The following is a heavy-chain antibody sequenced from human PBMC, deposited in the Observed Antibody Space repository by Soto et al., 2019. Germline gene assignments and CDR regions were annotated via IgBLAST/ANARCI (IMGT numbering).Heavy chain of an antibody. V-gene: IGHV3-7*01. D-gene: IGHD2-2*02. CDR3: ASSLFSYNYYYYMDV. CDR2: IKQDGSEK. Sequence: GGSLRLSCAASGFTFSSYWMSWVRQAPGKGLEWVANIKQDGSEKYYVDSVKGRFTISRDNAKNSLYLQMNSLRAEDTAVYYCASSLFSYNYYYYMDVWGKGTTVTVSS. CDR1: GFTFSSYW. J-gene: IGHJ6*03.